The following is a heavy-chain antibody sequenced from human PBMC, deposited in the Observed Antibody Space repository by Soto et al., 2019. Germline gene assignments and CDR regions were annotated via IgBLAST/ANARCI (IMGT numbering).Heavy chain of an antibody. V-gene: IGHV1-69*01. CDR2: IIPIPGTA. J-gene: IGHJ6*02. D-gene: IGHD2-2*01. Sequence: QVQLVQSGAEVKKPGSSVKVSCKASGGTFGSYAISWVRQSPGQGLEWMGGIIPIPGTANYAQKFQGRVTIAADDSTSTAYMELSSLRSEYTAVYYCARSQGSSTSLESSYYYYYGMDVWGQGTTVTVSS. CDR1: GGTFGSYA. CDR3: ARSQGSSTSLESSYYYYYGMDV.